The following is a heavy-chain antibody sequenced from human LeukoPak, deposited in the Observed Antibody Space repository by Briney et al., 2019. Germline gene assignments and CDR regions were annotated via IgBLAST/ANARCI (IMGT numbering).Heavy chain of an antibody. CDR2: ISYDGSNK. J-gene: IGHJ4*02. Sequence: GRSLRLSCAASGFTFSSYAMHWVRQAPGKGLEWVAVISYDGSNKYYADSVKGRFTISRDNSKNTLYLQMNSLRAEDTAVYYCARDYLHLGNYYDSSGHQGGDYWGQGTLVTVSS. CDR1: GFTFSSYA. CDR3: ARDYLHLGNYYDSSGHQGGDY. D-gene: IGHD3-22*01. V-gene: IGHV3-30-3*01.